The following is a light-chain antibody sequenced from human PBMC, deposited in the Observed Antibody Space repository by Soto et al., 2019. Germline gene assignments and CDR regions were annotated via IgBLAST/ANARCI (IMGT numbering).Light chain of an antibody. J-gene: IGKJ1*01. V-gene: IGKV3-20*01. CDR2: GAS. CDR3: QQYGTSPPT. CDR1: QSVSSSY. Sequence: EIVLTQSPGTLSLSPGERATLSCRASQSVSSSYLAWYQQKPGQAPRLLIYGASSRDTGTPDRFSGSGSGTDFTLTISRLEPEDFAVYYCQQYGTSPPTFGQGTKVEIK.